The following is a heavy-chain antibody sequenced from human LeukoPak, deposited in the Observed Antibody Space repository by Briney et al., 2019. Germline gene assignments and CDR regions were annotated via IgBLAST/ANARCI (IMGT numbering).Heavy chain of an antibody. CDR2: IYYGGST. Sequence: GSLRLSCAASGFTFSSYAMSWVRQTPGKGLEWIGEIYYGGSTNYNPSLKSRLTMSVDTSKSQFYLNLSSLTAADSAVYFCARRAYYAVDVWGQGISVIVSS. V-gene: IGHV4-34*10. CDR3: ARRAYYAVDV. J-gene: IGHJ6*02. CDR1: GFTFSSYAM.